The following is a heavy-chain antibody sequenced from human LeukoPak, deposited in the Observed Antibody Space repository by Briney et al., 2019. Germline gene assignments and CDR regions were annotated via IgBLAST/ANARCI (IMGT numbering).Heavy chain of an antibody. D-gene: IGHD6-19*01. Sequence: GGSLRLSCAASGFTFSSYAMSWVRQAPGKGLEWVSAISGSGGSTYYAGSVKGRLTISRDNSKNTLYLQMNSLRAEDTAVYYCAKVVAVAGTYYFDYWGQGTLVTVSS. CDR1: GFTFSSYA. CDR2: ISGSGGST. CDR3: AKVVAVAGTYYFDY. J-gene: IGHJ4*02. V-gene: IGHV3-23*01.